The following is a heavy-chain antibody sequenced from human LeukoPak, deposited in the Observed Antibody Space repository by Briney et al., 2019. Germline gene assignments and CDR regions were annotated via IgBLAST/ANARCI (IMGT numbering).Heavy chain of an antibody. J-gene: IGHJ4*02. CDR1: GGSISSGSYY. CDR2: IHTSGRT. Sequence: SQTLSLTCTVSGGSISSGSYYWSWIRQPAGKGLEWIGRIHTSGRTNYNPSLKSRATISVDTSKNQFSLELTSVTAADTAVYYCARGVTYYYDSSGYLYWGQGTLVTVSS. CDR3: ARGVTYYYDSSGYLY. D-gene: IGHD3-22*01. V-gene: IGHV4-61*02.